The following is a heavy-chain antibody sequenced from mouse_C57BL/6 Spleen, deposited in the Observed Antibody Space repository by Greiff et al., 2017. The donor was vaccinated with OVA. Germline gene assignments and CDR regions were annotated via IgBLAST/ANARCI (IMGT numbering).Heavy chain of an antibody. CDR2: IDPSDSYT. CDR3: ARLLGQLDY. J-gene: IGHJ4*01. V-gene: IGHV1-69*01. D-gene: IGHD4-1*01. Sequence: LQQPGAELVMPGASVKLSCKASGYTFTSYWMHWVKQRPGQGLEWIGEIDPSDSYTNYNQKFKGKSTLTVDKSSSTAYMQLSSLTSEDSAVYYCARLLGQLDYWGQGTSVTVSA. CDR1: GYTFTSYW.